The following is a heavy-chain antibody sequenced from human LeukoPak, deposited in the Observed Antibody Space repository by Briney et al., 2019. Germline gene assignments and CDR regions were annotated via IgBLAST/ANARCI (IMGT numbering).Heavy chain of an antibody. Sequence: PGGSLRLSCSASGFTFNRFYLHWVRQAPGKGLVWVARMNSDGTSIIHADSVKGRFTISRDNTENTLYLQMNSLRPEDTALYYCARSQSGVFDVWGQGTMVIVSS. CDR3: ARSQSGVFDV. CDR1: GFTFNRFY. D-gene: IGHD2-15*01. J-gene: IGHJ3*01. CDR2: MNSDGTSI. V-gene: IGHV3-74*01.